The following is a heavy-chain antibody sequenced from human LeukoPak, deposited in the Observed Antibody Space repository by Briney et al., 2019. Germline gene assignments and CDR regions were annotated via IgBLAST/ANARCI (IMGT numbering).Heavy chain of an antibody. CDR3: ARDCGGDPSAPCY. CDR2: FSSDGSYI. J-gene: IGHJ4*02. Sequence: GGSLRLSCAASGFTFSSYSMNWLRRAPGKGLEWVSSFSSDGSYIYYADSVKGRFTISRDNAKNSLYLQMNSLRAEDTAVYYCARDCGGDPSAPCYWGQGTLVTVSS. CDR1: GFTFSSYS. D-gene: IGHD2-21*02. V-gene: IGHV3-21*01.